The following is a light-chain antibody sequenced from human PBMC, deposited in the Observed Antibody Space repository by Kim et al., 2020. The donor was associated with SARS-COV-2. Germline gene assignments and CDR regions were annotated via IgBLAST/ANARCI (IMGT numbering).Light chain of an antibody. J-gene: IGLJ2*01. V-gene: IGLV2-8*01. CDR1: RNAVGGYKC. CDR3: SSFAGSNHVV. CDR2: DVS. Sequence: VAISCTGARNAVGGYKCVSWDQRHPGKAPRLIIFDVSKRPSGVPDRFSGSKSGNTASLTVSGLQAEDEADYYCSSFAGSNHVVFGGGTQLTVL.